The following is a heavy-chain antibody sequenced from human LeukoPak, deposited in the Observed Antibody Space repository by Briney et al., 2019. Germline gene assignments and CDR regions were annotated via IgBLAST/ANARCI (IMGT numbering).Heavy chain of an antibody. V-gene: IGHV4-4*07. Sequence: KASETLSLTCTVSGGSISSYYWSWIRRPAGKGLEWIGRIYTSGSTNYNPSLKSRVTMSVDTSKNQFSLKLSSVTAADTAVYYFARDRGLVPGARYNRFDPRGQGTLVT. CDR1: GGSISSYY. D-gene: IGHD2-2*01. CDR3: ARDRGLVPGARYNRFDP. CDR2: IYTSGST. J-gene: IGHJ5*02.